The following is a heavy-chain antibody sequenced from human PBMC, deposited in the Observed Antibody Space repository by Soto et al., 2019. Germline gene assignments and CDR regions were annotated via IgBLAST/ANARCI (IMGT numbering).Heavy chain of an antibody. Sequence: QLQLQESGSGLVKPSQTLSLTCAVSGGSISSGGYSWSWIRQPPGKGLEWIGYIYHSGSTYYNPSLQSRVTISVDRSKNQFSLKLSSVTAADTAVYYCARVSSSWYGAGDYWGQGTLVTVSS. CDR1: GGSISSGGYS. CDR3: ARVSSSWYGAGDY. J-gene: IGHJ4*02. V-gene: IGHV4-30-2*01. CDR2: IYHSGST. D-gene: IGHD6-13*01.